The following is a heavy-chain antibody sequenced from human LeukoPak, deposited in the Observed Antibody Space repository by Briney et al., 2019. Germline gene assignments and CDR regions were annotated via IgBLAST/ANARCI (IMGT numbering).Heavy chain of an antibody. J-gene: IGHJ4*02. V-gene: IGHV3-48*02. CDR3: ARDTLHTAHFAY. CDR1: GGTFSSYT. Sequence: PGGSLTLSCAASGGTFSSYTRNWVRQAPGKGLQWVSTVSSSSDVHYSDSVKGQFTISRDNARNQLYLQMNSLREEDTAVYCCARDTLHTAHFAYWGKGTLVTVSS. CDR2: VSSSSDV. D-gene: IGHD5-18*01.